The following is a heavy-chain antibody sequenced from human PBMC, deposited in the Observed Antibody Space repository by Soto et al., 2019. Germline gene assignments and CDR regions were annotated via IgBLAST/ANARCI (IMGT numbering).Heavy chain of an antibody. D-gene: IGHD5-12*01. V-gene: IGHV3-21*01. CDR1: GFTFSSYS. CDR2: ISSSSSYI. J-gene: IGHJ3*02. Sequence: PGGSLILSCAASGFTFSSYSMNWVRQAPGKGLEWVSSISSSSSYIYYADSVKGRFTISRDNAKNSLYLQMNSLRAEDTAVYYCASIVALDAFEIWGQGTIVTVSS. CDR3: ASIVALDAFEI.